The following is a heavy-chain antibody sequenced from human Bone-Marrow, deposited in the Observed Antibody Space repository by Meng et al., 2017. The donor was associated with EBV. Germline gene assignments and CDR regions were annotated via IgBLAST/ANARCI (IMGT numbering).Heavy chain of an antibody. CDR3: ALADPLRWFES. V-gene: IGHV4-34*01. CDR2: INHSGST. Sequence: QVQQRHWGAGLLKPSALLSVACAAYGASFSGYNWTWNRQPPGKGLEWIGEINHSGSTNYYPSRRVRVSISVDASKYQFTLKPISVTAADTSVYYCALADPLRWFESWGQGTLVTVSS. CDR1: GASFSGYN. D-gene: IGHD3-16*01. J-gene: IGHJ5*01.